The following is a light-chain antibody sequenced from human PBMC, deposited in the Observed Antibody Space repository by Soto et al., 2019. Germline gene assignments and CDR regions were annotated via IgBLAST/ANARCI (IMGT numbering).Light chain of an antibody. CDR3: QQYGSSPIT. CDR1: QRVSRN. J-gene: IGKJ5*01. Sequence: EIVMTQSPATLSVSPGERATLACRASQRVSRNLAWYQQKPGQAPRLLIYDASTRATGIPDRFSGSGSETEFTLTISSLQSEDCAVYYCQQYGSSPITFGQGTRLEIK. V-gene: IGKV3-15*01. CDR2: DAS.